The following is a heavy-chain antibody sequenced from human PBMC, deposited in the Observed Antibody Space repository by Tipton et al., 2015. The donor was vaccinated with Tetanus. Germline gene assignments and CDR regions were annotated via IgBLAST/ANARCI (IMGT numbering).Heavy chain of an antibody. D-gene: IGHD2-21*02. CDR2: ISYTGTT. CDR1: GRSLSGSTYY. CDR3: ATVGLVTASVKY. Sequence: GLVKPSETLTLTCAVSGRSLSGSTYYWGWIRQPPGKGLDWIGYISYTGTTHYNPSLKSRVTISLDRSKNQFSLKLTSVTAADTAVYYCATVGLVTASVKYWGQGTLVTVSS. J-gene: IGHJ4*01. V-gene: IGHV4-31*11.